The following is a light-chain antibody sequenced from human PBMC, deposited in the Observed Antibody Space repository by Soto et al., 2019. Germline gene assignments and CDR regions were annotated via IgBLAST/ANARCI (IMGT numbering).Light chain of an antibody. V-gene: IGKV3-11*01. CDR2: DAS. CDR3: QQRSNWPGT. Sequence: EIVLTQSPVTLSLSPGERATLSCRASQSVRTSLAWYQQQPGQAPRLLIYDASNKATGIPARFSGSGSGTDFTLTISSLDPKDFAVYYCQQRSNWPGTFGQGTKVEIK. CDR1: QSVRTS. J-gene: IGKJ1*01.